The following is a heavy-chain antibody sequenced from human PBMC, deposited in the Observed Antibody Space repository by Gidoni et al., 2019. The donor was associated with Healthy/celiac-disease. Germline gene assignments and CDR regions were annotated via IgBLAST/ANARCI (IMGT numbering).Heavy chain of an antibody. CDR1: GGSISSGSYY. V-gene: IGHV4-61*02. CDR2: IYTSGST. D-gene: IGHD5-12*01. Sequence: QVQLQESGPGLVKPSQTLSLTCTVSGGSISSGSYYWSWIRQPAGKGLEWIGRIYTSGSTNYNPSLKSRVTISVDTSKNQFSLKLSSVTAADTAVYYCARDLSRDSGYDLGLFDYWGQGTLVTVSS. CDR3: ARDLSRDSGYDLGLFDY. J-gene: IGHJ4*02.